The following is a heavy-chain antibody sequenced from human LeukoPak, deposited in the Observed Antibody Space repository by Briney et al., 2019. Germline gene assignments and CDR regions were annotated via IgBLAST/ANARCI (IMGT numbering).Heavy chain of an antibody. CDR2: IRYDGSNK. V-gene: IGHV3-30*02. J-gene: IGHJ4*02. D-gene: IGHD1-26*01. Sequence: GGSLRLSCAASGFTFSSYGMHWVRQAPGKGLEWVAFIRYDGSNKYYADSVKGRFTISRDNSKNTLYLRMNSLRAEDTAVYYCAKGSPLGPLDYWGQGTLVTVSS. CDR3: AKGSPLGPLDY. CDR1: GFTFSSYG.